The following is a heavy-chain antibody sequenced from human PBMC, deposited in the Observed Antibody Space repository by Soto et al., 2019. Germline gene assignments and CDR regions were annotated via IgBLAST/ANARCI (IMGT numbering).Heavy chain of an antibody. Sequence: ASVKVSCKASGYTFTSYAMHWVRQAPGQRLEWMGWINAGNGNTKYSQKFQGRVTITRDTSASTAYMELSSLRSEDTAVYYCARAAYGSGSYKRSYYMDVWGKGTTVTVSS. CDR3: ARAAYGSGSYKRSYYMDV. D-gene: IGHD3-10*01. CDR2: INAGNGNT. V-gene: IGHV1-3*01. CDR1: GYTFTSYA. J-gene: IGHJ6*03.